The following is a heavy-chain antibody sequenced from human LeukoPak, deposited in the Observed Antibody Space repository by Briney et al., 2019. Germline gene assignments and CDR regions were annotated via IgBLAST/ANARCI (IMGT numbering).Heavy chain of an antibody. J-gene: IGHJ4*02. CDR2: ISHDGSNE. V-gene: IGHV3-30*04. CDR3: ARNYYDRSGYSDTFDY. CDR1: GFTVSSNS. D-gene: IGHD3-22*01. Sequence: PGGSLRLSCTVSGFTVSSNSMSWVRQAPGKGLEWVAFISHDGSNEYYADSVKGRFTISRDSSKNTLYLQMNSLRAEDTAVYYCARNYYDRSGYSDTFDYWGQGTLVTVSS.